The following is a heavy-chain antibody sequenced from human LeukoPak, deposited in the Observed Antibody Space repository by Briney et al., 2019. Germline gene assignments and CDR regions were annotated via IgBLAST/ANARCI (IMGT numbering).Heavy chain of an antibody. CDR2: IIPILGIA. V-gene: IGHV1-69*04. D-gene: IGHD5-18*01. CDR3: ARDLGGYSYGYQVY. J-gene: IGHJ4*02. Sequence: SVKVSCKASGGTFSSYAISWVRQAPGQGLEWMGRIIPILGIANYAQKFQGGVTITADKSTSTAYMELSSLRSEDTAVYYCARDLGGYSYGYQVYWGQGTLVTVSS. CDR1: GGTFSSYA.